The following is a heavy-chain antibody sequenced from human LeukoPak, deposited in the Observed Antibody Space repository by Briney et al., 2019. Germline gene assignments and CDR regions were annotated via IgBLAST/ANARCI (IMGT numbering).Heavy chain of an antibody. CDR3: AGLDSSGYPFDY. Sequence: GGSLRLSCAASGFTFINYAMNWVRQAPGKGLEWVSSISSSSSYIYYADSVKGRFTISRDNAKNSLYLQMNSLRAEDTAVYYCAGLDSSGYPFDYWGQGTLVTVSS. V-gene: IGHV3-21*01. D-gene: IGHD3-22*01. J-gene: IGHJ4*02. CDR2: ISSSSSYI. CDR1: GFTFINYA.